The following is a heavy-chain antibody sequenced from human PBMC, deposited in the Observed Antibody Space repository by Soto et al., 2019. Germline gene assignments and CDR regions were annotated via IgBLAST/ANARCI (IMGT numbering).Heavy chain of an antibody. CDR2: IYSGGST. CDR3: ARARGPGYSSSSFFWFDP. V-gene: IGHV3-53*04. J-gene: IGHJ5*02. D-gene: IGHD6-6*01. Sequence: GGSLRLSCAASGFTVSSNYMSWVRQAPGKGLEWVSVIYSGGSTYYADSVKGRFTISRHNSKNTLYLQMNSLRAEDTAVYYCARARGPGYSSSSFFWFDPWGQGTLVTVSS. CDR1: GFTVSSNY.